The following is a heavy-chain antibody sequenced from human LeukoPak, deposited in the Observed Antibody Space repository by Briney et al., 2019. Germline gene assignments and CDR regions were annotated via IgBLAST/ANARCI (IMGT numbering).Heavy chain of an antibody. Sequence: SETLSLTCTVSGGSIRSTSHCWGWVRQPPGKGLEGIGSIYYNGAPYSNPSLKSRVPISVAPSKTQFSLTLTSVTAADTALYSCARHMGYQGDLDYFDSWGQGTLVTVSS. D-gene: IGHD2-21*02. CDR3: ARHMGYQGDLDYFDS. J-gene: IGHJ4*02. CDR1: GGSIRSTSHC. CDR2: IYYNGAP. V-gene: IGHV4-39*01.